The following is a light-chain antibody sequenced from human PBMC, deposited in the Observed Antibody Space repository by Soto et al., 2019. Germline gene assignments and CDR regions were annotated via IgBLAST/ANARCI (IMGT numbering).Light chain of an antibody. Sequence: AIRMTQSPSSLSASTGDRVTITCRASQGISSYLAWYQQKPGKAPKLLIYAASTLQSGVPSRFSGSGFGTEFTLTIRSLQPDDFATYYCQQYNGYSRTFGQGTKVDIK. CDR2: AAS. CDR3: QQYNGYSRT. J-gene: IGKJ1*01. V-gene: IGKV1-8*01. CDR1: QGISSY.